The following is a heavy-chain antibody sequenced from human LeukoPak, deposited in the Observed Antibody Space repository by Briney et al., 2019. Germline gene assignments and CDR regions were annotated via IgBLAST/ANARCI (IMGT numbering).Heavy chain of an antibody. CDR3: AKGIYTTGY. J-gene: IGHJ4*02. CDR1: GLTFSRYA. CDR2: VSVSGGST. Sequence: GGSLTLACAPSGLTFSRYAMSCVPHAPGKGVGWVSAVSVSGGSTYSADSVKARLTITRDNSKNTLYLQMNSLRAEDTAVYYCAKGIYTTGYWGQGTLVTVSS. V-gene: IGHV3-23*01. D-gene: IGHD1-1*01.